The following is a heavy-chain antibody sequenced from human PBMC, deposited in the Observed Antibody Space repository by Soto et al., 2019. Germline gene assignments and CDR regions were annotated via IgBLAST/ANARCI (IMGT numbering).Heavy chain of an antibody. CDR1: GGSISSYY. CDR3: ARMNYYDTSGYPFDF. D-gene: IGHD3-22*01. J-gene: IGHJ4*02. V-gene: IGHV4-59*01. Sequence: SETLSLTCTVSGGSISSYYWSWIRQPPGKGLEWIGYIYFRGTTNYNPSLKSRVTMSADTSKNQFSLKLNSVTAADTAVYYCARMNYYDTSGYPFDFWGQGTLVTVSS. CDR2: IYFRGTT.